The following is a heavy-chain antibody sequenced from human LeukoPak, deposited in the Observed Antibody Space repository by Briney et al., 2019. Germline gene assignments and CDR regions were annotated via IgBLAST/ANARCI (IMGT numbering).Heavy chain of an antibody. V-gene: IGHV3-7*01. J-gene: IGHJ6*03. CDR3: ARGIAARFYYYYYMDV. CDR1: GFTFSSYW. D-gene: IGHD6-6*01. Sequence: GGSLRLSCAASGFTFSSYWMSWVRQAPGKGLEWVANIKQDGSEKYYVDSVKGRFTISRDNAKNSLYLQMNSLRAEDTAVYYCARGIAARFYYYYYMDVWGKGTTVTVSS. CDR2: IKQDGSEK.